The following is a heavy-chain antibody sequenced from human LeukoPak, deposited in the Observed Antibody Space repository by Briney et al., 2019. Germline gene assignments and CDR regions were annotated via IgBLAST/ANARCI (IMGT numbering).Heavy chain of an antibody. Sequence: RASVKVSCKASGYTFTGYYMHWVRQAPGQGLEWMGWINPNSGGTNYAQKFQGRVTMTRDTSISTAYMELSRLRSDDTAVYYCARDFRDDYSIHFDYWGQGTLVTVSS. D-gene: IGHD4-11*01. J-gene: IGHJ4*02. CDR2: INPNSGGT. CDR1: GYTFTGYY. V-gene: IGHV1-2*02. CDR3: ARDFRDDYSIHFDY.